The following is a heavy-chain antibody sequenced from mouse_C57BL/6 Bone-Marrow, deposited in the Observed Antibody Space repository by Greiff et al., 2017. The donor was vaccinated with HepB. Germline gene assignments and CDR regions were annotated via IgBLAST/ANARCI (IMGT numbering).Heavy chain of an antibody. Sequence: QVQLQQSGPELVKPGASVKISCKASGYAFSSSWMNWVKQRPGKGLEWIGRIYPGDGDTNYNGKFKGKATLTADKSSSTAYMQLSSRTSEDSAVYYCARRTGRWGQGTLVTVSA. D-gene: IGHD4-1*01. CDR2: IYPGDGDT. CDR1: GYAFSSSW. V-gene: IGHV1-82*01. J-gene: IGHJ3*01. CDR3: ARRTGR.